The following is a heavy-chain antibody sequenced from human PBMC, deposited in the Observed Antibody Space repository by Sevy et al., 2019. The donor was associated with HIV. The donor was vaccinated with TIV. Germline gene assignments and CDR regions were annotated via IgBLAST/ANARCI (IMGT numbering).Heavy chain of an antibody. CDR3: ARGAYYGSGYNWFDP. CDR2: INTDTGNP. V-gene: IGHV7-4-1*02. CDR1: GYTFTRYT. Sequence: ASVKVSCKTSGYTFTRYTMNWVRQAPGQGLEWMGWINTDTGNPTYAQGFTGRLVFSFDTSVNTAYLQISSLRAEDTAIYYCARGAYYGSGYNWFDPWGQGTLVTVSS. D-gene: IGHD3-10*01. J-gene: IGHJ5*02.